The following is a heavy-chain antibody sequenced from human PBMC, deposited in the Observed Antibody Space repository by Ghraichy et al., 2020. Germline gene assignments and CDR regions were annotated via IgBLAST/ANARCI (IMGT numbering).Heavy chain of an antibody. CDR2: IYYSGST. CDR3: ARKDSYSDILTGYYNWYFDL. CDR1: GGSISSSSYY. Sequence: SQTLSLTCTVSGGSISSSSYYWGWIRQPPGKGLEWIGSIYYSGSTYYNPSLKSRVTISVDTSKNQFSLKLSSVTAADTAVYYCARKDSYSDILTGYYNWYFDLWGRGTLVTVSS. V-gene: IGHV4-39*07. J-gene: IGHJ2*01. D-gene: IGHD3-9*01.